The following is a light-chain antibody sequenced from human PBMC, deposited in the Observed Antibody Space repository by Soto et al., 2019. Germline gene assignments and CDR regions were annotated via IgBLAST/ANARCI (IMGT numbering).Light chain of an antibody. CDR2: DAS. CDR3: HQRSNWPLT. V-gene: IGKV3-11*01. CDR1: QSVSSN. Sequence: EIVMTQSPATLSVSPGERATLSCRASQSVSSNLAWYQQKPGQAPRLLIYDASSRATDIPARFSGSGSGTDFTLTISSLEPEDFATYYCHQRSNWPLTFGGGTKVDIK. J-gene: IGKJ4*01.